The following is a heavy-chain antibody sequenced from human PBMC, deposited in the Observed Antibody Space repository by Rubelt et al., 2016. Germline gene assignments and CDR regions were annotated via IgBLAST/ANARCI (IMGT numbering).Heavy chain of an antibody. Sequence: EVQLVESGGGLVQPGGSLRLSCAASGFTFSSYSMNWVRQAPGKGLEWVSYISSSGSTIYYADSVKGRFTISRDNAKNSLYLRMNSLRVEDTAVYYCAREKNYGSGSYWVDNWGQGTLVTVSS. D-gene: IGHD3-10*01. CDR1: GFTFSSYS. CDR2: ISSSGSTI. CDR3: AREKNYGSGSYWVDN. V-gene: IGHV3-48*04. J-gene: IGHJ4*02.